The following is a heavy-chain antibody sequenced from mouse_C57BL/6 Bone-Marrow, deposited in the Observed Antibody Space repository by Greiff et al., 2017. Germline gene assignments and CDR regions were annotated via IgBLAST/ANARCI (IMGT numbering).Heavy chain of an antibody. CDR1: SYTFTSYW. D-gene: IGHD2-14*01. CDR3: ARGGRVRPPFDY. Sequence: QVQLQQPGAELVMPGASVKLSCKASSYTFTSYWMHWVKQRPGQGLEWIGEIDPSDSYTNYNQKFKGKSTLTVDKSSSTAYMQLSSLTSEDSAVYYCARGGRVRPPFDYWGQGTTLTVSS. J-gene: IGHJ2*01. CDR2: IDPSDSYT. V-gene: IGHV1-69*01.